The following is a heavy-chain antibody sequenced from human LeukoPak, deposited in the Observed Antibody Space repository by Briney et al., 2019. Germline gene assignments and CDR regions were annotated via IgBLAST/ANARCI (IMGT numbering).Heavy chain of an antibody. D-gene: IGHD4-17*01. CDR2: ISFDVTYK. Sequence: GGSLRLSCAASGFTFSTNAMHWVRQAPGKGLEWVAVISFDVTYKYYADSVMGRFTISRDNSKNTLYLQMNNLRIEDTAVYYCVRGGDYLVYFDSWGQGTLVTVSS. CDR1: GFTFSTNA. V-gene: IGHV3-30*04. J-gene: IGHJ4*02. CDR3: VRGGDYLVYFDS.